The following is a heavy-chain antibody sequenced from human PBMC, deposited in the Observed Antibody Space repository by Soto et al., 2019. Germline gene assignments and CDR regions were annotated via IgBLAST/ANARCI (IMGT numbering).Heavy chain of an antibody. CDR1: GDSMSRYF. CDR3: ARGRGGTYDAFDI. D-gene: IGHD1-26*01. J-gene: IGHJ3*02. Sequence: SETLSLTCTVSGDSMSRYFWRCIRQPPGKGLEGIGYIYYPGTTNYNPSLKSRVTILLDTSKNQFSLKVVSLTAADTAFYYCARGRGGTYDAFDIWGQGALVTVSS. CDR2: IYYPGTT. V-gene: IGHV4-59*01.